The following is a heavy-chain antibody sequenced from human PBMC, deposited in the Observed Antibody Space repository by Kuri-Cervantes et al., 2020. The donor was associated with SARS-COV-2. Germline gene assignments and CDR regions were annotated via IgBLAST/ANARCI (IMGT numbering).Heavy chain of an antibody. J-gene: IGHJ4*02. CDR2: IYHTGST. D-gene: IGHD5-18*01. CDR1: GASISTDGYS. V-gene: IGHV4-30-2*01. Sequence: SETLSLTCEVSGASISTDGYSWTWIRQPPGRGLEWIGYIYHTGSTYVNPSLKSRVTISIDTSKNRFSLNLTSATAADTAVYFCAREISGYSSSWYFDYWGLGTLVTVSS. CDR3: AREISGYSSSWYFDY.